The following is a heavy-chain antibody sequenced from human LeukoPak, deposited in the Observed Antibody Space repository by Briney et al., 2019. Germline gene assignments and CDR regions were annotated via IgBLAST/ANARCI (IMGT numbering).Heavy chain of an antibody. CDR2: IGTTGDT. CDR1: GFTFSSYE. Sequence: GGSLRLSCAASGFTFSSYEMNWVRQVTGKGLEWVSSIGTTGDTHYAVSVKGRFTISRENAKNSLYLQMSSLSAGDTAVYYCARSFYGDYPYWGQGTLVTVSS. D-gene: IGHD4-17*01. J-gene: IGHJ4*02. CDR3: ARSFYGDYPY. V-gene: IGHV3-13*01.